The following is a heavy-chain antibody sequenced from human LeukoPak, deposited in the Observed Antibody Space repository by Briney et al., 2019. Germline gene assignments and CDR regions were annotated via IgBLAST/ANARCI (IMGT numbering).Heavy chain of an antibody. Sequence: PGGSLRLSCAASGFTFSSNWMSWVRQAPGKGLEWVANIKEDGSEKYYVDSVKGRFTISRDNAKNSLYLQMNSLRAEDTAVYYCAKDGVGSSTSWQVNYYYYYMDVWGKGTTVTVSS. D-gene: IGHD2-2*01. CDR3: AKDGVGSSTSWQVNYYYYYMDV. CDR2: IKEDGSEK. J-gene: IGHJ6*03. V-gene: IGHV3-7*03. CDR1: GFTFSSNW.